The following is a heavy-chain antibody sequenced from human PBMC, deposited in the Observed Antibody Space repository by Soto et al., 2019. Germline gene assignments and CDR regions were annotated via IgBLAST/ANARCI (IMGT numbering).Heavy chain of an antibody. Sequence: GGSLRLSCAASGFTFSSYAMHWVRQAPGKGLEWVAVISYDGSNKYYADSVKGRFTISRDNSKNTLYLQMNSLRAEDTAVYYCARGVTMVRGVIIYYYYGMDVWGQGTTVTV. D-gene: IGHD3-10*01. CDR2: ISYDGSNK. CDR1: GFTFSSYA. CDR3: ARGVTMVRGVIIYYYYGMDV. J-gene: IGHJ6*02. V-gene: IGHV3-30-3*01.